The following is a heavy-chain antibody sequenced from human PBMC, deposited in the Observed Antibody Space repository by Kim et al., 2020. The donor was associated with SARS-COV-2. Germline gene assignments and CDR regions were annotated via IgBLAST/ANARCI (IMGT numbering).Heavy chain of an antibody. Sequence: GGSLRLSCAASGFTFNRYNMNWIRQAPGKGLEWVSFISDSTTNIYYADSVKGRFTTSRDNAKNSLFLQMSSLRDEDTAVYYCVSSGALPQHYWGQGTLVTVSS. CDR2: ISDSTTNI. CDR3: VSSGALPQHY. J-gene: IGHJ4*02. CDR1: GFTFNRYN. D-gene: IGHD3-22*01. V-gene: IGHV3-48*02.